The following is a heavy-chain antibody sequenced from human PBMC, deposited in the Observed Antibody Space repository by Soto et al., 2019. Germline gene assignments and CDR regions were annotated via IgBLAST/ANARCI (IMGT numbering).Heavy chain of an antibody. CDR2: IWYDGSNK. CDR1: GFTFRNFG. J-gene: IGHJ6*02. Sequence: QVRLVESGGGVVQPGRSLRLSCSASGFTFRNFGFHWVRQAPGKGLEWVALIWYDGSNKYYAESLKGRVSISRDNSKNTLYLEMKSLRFEDTAVYYCARAGDIQGGPPPKNYAMDVWGQGTTVTVSS. CDR3: ARAGDIQGGPPPKNYAMDV. D-gene: IGHD5-12*01. V-gene: IGHV3-33*08.